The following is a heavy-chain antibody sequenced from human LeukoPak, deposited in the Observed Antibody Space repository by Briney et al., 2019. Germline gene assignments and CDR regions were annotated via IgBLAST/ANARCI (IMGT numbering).Heavy chain of an antibody. J-gene: IGHJ4*02. CDR1: GFTFSSYE. Sequence: GGSLRLSCAASGFTFSSYEMNWVRQAPGKGLEWVSYISSSGSTIYNADSVKGRFTISRDNAKNSLYLQMNSLRAEDTAVYYCAPLPTGIGDYWGQGTLLTVSS. CDR3: APLPTGIGDY. CDR2: ISSSGSTI. D-gene: IGHD6-13*01. V-gene: IGHV3-48*03.